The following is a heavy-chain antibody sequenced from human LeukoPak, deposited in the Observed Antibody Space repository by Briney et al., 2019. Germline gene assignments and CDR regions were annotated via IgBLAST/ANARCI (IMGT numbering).Heavy chain of an antibody. D-gene: IGHD3-9*01. V-gene: IGHV1-2*02. Sequence: ASVKVSCKASGYTFTGYYMHWVRQAPGQGLEWMGWINPNSGGTNYAQKFQGRVTMTRNTSISTAYMELSSLRSEDTAVYYCARGSRGLTGYYRVLVLRYYYYYYMDVWGKGTTVTISS. CDR1: GYTFTGYY. J-gene: IGHJ6*03. CDR2: INPNSGGT. CDR3: ARGSRGLTGYYRVLVLRYYYYYYMDV.